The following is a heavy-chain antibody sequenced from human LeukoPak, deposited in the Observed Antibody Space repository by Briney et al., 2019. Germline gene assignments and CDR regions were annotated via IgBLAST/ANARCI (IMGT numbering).Heavy chain of an antibody. J-gene: IGHJ4*02. Sequence: SVKVSCKASGGTFSSYAISWVRQAPGQGLEWMGRIIPILGIANYAQKFQGRVTITADKSTSTAYMELSSLRSEDTAVYYCARDGDGYNYDYWGQGTLVTVSS. CDR1: GGTFSSYA. CDR2: IIPILGIA. V-gene: IGHV1-69*04. CDR3: ARDGDGYNYDY. D-gene: IGHD5-24*01.